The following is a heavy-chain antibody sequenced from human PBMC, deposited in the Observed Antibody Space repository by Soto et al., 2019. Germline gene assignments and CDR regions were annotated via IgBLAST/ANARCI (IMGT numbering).Heavy chain of an antibody. CDR1: GFTVSSNY. CDR3: SRLVLYYDSSGYPIAYFDY. Sequence: GGSLRLSCAASGFTVSSNYMSWVRQAPGKGLKWVSVIYSGGSTYYADSVKGRFTISRDNSKNTLYLQMNSLRAEDTAVYYCSRLVLYYDSSGYPIAYFDYWGQGTLVTVSS. CDR2: IYSGGST. D-gene: IGHD3-22*01. V-gene: IGHV3-53*01. J-gene: IGHJ4*02.